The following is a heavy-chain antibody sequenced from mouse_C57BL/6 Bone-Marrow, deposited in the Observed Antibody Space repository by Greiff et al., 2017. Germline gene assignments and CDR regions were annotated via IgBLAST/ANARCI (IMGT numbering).Heavy chain of an antibody. CDR3: ARDRQLRLPFAY. CDR2: ISYDGSN. D-gene: IGHD3-2*02. V-gene: IGHV3-6*01. Sequence: EVQLQESGPGLVKPSQSLSLTCSVTGYSITSGYYWNWIRQFPGNKLEWMGYISYDGSNNYNPSLKNRISITRDTSKNQFFLKLNSVTTEDTATYCCARDRQLRLPFAYWGQVTLVTVSA. CDR1: GYSITSGYY. J-gene: IGHJ3*01.